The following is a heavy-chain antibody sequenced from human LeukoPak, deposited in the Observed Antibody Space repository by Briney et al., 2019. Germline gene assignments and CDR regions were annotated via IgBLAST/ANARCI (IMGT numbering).Heavy chain of an antibody. Sequence: GASVRVSCKASGYTFTSYGISWVRQAPGQGLEWMGWISAYNGNTNYAQKLQGRVTMTTDTSTSTAYMELRSLRSDDTAVYYCARDLFPIVGANPFDYWGQGTLVTVSS. V-gene: IGHV1-18*01. D-gene: IGHD1-26*01. CDR2: ISAYNGNT. CDR3: ARDLFPIVGANPFDY. J-gene: IGHJ4*02. CDR1: GYTFTSYG.